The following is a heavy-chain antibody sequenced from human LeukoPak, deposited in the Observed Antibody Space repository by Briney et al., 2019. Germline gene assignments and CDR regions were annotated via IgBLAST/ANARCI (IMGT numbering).Heavy chain of an antibody. CDR2: IYYSGST. V-gene: IGHV4-59*08. CDR1: GGXISSYF. CDR3: ARGYYYFDY. D-gene: IGHD2-15*01. J-gene: IGHJ4*02. Sequence: SETLSLTCTVSGGXISSYFCSWIRQPPGKGLEWIGYIYYSGSTNYNPSLKSRVTISIDKSKTQFSLRLSSVTAADTAVYYCARGYYYFDYWGQGTLVTVSS.